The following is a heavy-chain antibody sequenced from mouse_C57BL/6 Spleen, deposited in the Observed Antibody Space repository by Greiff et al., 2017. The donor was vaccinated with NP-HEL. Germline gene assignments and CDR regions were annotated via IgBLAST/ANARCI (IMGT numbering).Heavy chain of an antibody. Sequence: EVKVEESGPGLVKPSQSLSLTCSVTGYSITSGYYWNWIRQFPGNKLEWMGYISYDGSNNYNPSLKNRISITRDTSKNQFFLKLNSVTTEDTATYYCARDYDGYYAMDYWGQGTSVTVSS. J-gene: IGHJ4*01. CDR1: GYSITSGYY. D-gene: IGHD2-12*01. CDR3: ARDYDGYYAMDY. V-gene: IGHV3-6*01. CDR2: ISYDGSN.